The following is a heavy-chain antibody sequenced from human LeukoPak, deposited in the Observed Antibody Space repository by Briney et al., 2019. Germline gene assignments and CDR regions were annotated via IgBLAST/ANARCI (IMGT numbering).Heavy chain of an antibody. CDR3: ARDDRSVDTVMSFQH. J-gene: IGHJ1*01. V-gene: IGHV1-18*01. CDR2: ISPYNGET. Sequence: GASVKISCKASGYTFITYGITWVRQAPGEGLEWMGWISPYNGETYYAQTLQGRVTMTTDTSTSTVYMELRSLRSDDTAVYFCARDDRSVDTVMSFQHWGQGTLVTVYS. D-gene: IGHD5-18*01. CDR1: GYTFITYG.